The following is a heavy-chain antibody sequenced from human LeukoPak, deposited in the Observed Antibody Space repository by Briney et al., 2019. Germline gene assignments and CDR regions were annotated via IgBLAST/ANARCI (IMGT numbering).Heavy chain of an antibody. J-gene: IGHJ5*02. D-gene: IGHD3-22*01. CDR3: AKAVYSGYYYGWFDP. CDR2: ISWNSGSI. CDR1: GFTFDDYA. Sequence: GGSLRLSCAASGFTFDDYAMHWVRHAPGKGLEWVSGISWNSGSIGYADSVKGRFTISRDNAKNSLYLQMNSLRAEDTALYYCAKAVYSGYYYGWFDPWGQGTLVTVSS. V-gene: IGHV3-9*01.